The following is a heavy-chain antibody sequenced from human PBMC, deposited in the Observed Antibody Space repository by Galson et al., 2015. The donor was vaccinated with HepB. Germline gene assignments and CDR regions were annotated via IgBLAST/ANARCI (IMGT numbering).Heavy chain of an antibody. V-gene: IGHV3-23*01. CDR1: GFTFTSCD. D-gene: IGHD2-2*01. CDR3: ASYRVTAGRWFDP. J-gene: IGHJ5*02. Sequence: SLRLSCAASGFTFTSCDMTWVRQAPGKGLEWVSVIDTSGGHTSYADSVKGRFTISRDNSKSTLSLQMSSLRVEDTAIYYCASYRVTAGRWFDPWGQGTLVTVSS. CDR2: IDTSGGHT.